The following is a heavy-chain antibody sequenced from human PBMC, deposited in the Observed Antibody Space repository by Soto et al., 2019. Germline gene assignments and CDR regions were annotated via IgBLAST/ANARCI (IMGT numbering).Heavy chain of an antibody. CDR3: ARTVANRRAYDSSGYYPPFDY. Sequence: QTGGSLRLSCAASGFTFSSYAMHWVRQAPGKGLEWVAVISYDGSNKYYADSVKGRFTISRDNSKNTLYLQMNSLRAEDTAVYYCARTVANRRAYDSSGYYPPFDYWGQGTLVTVSS. V-gene: IGHV3-30-3*01. CDR2: ISYDGSNK. J-gene: IGHJ4*02. D-gene: IGHD3-22*01. CDR1: GFTFSSYA.